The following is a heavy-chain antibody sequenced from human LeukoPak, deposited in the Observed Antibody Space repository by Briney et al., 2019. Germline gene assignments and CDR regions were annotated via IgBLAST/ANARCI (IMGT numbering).Heavy chain of an antibody. CDR2: IYHSGST. J-gene: IGHJ6*03. Sequence: PSETLSLTCAVYGGSFSGYYWSWIRQPPGKGLEWIGSIYHSGSTTYNPSLKSRVTISGDTSKNQFSLKVSSVTAADTAVYYCARVFDSGSQAYFYYMDVWGKGTTVTIFS. D-gene: IGHD3-10*01. CDR1: GGSFSGYY. CDR3: ARVFDSGSQAYFYYMDV. V-gene: IGHV4-34*01.